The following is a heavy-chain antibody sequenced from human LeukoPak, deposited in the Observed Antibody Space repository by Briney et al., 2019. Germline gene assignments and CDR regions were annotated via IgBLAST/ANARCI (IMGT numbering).Heavy chain of an antibody. Sequence: PSETLSLTCTVSGGSISSYYWSWIRQPPGKGLEWIGYIYYSGSTNYNPSHKSRVTISVDTSKNQFSLKLSSVTAADTAVYYCARHVGTMTENWFDPWGQGTLVTVSS. CDR1: GGSISSYY. CDR3: ARHVGTMTENWFDP. CDR2: IYYSGST. V-gene: IGHV4-59*08. D-gene: IGHD3-22*01. J-gene: IGHJ5*02.